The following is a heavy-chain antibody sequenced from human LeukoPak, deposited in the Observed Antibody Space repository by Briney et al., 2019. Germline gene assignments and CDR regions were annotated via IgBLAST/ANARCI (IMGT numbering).Heavy chain of an antibody. CDR3: AKDRSIILWFGELLGY. J-gene: IGHJ4*02. CDR2: ISGSGGST. CDR1: GFTFSGYA. Sequence: GGSLRLSCAASGFTFSGYAMSWVRQAPGKGLEWVSAISGSGGSTYYADSVKGRFTISRDNSKNTLYLQMNSLRAEDTAVYYCAKDRSIILWFGELLGYWGQGTLVTVSS. V-gene: IGHV3-23*01. D-gene: IGHD3-10*01.